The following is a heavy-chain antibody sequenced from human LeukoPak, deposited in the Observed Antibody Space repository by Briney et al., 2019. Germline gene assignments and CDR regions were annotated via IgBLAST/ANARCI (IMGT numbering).Heavy chain of an antibody. CDR1: GYTFTGYY. CDR3: ARVQFTDY. Sequence: ASVKVSCEASGYTFTGYYMHWVRQAPGQGLEWMGWINPNSGGAYYAQKFQGRVTMTRDSSISTAYMELSRLRSDDTAVYYCARVQFTDYWGQGTLVTVSS. V-gene: IGHV1-2*02. CDR2: INPNSGGA. J-gene: IGHJ4*02. D-gene: IGHD6-19*01.